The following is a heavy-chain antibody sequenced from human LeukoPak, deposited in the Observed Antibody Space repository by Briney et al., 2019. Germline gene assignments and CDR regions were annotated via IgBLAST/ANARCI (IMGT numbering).Heavy chain of an antibody. CDR3: ATGRSCTTCYLPDY. Sequence: GRSLRLSCAASGFTFDDYAMHWVRQAPGKGLEWVSGTSWNSGSIGYADSVKGRFTISRDNAKNSLYLQMNSLRAEDTAVYHCATGRSCTTCYLPDYWGQGTLVTVSS. D-gene: IGHD2-2*01. CDR1: GFTFDDYA. V-gene: IGHV3-9*01. J-gene: IGHJ4*02. CDR2: TSWNSGSI.